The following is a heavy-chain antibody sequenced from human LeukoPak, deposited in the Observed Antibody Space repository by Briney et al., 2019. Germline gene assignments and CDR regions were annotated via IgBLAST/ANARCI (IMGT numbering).Heavy chain of an antibody. D-gene: IGHD3-16*02. V-gene: IGHV1-18*01. J-gene: IGHJ4*02. CDR1: GYTFTSYG. CDR3: ARDLVPYYDYVWGSYRYSLLDY. CDR2: ISAYNGNT. Sequence: ASVKVSCKASGYTFTSYGISWVRQAPGQGLEWMGWISAYNGNTNYAQKLQGRVTMTTDTSTSTAYMELRSLRPDDTAVYYCARDLVPYYDYVWGSYRYSLLDYWGQGTLVTVSS.